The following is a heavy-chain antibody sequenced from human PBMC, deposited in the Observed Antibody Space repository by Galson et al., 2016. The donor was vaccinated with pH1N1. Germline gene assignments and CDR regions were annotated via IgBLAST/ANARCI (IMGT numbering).Heavy chain of an antibody. CDR3: ATLYSGSWCTAFDI. Sequence: SVKVSCKASGYTFTGHFIHWVRQAPGQGLEWMGRINPHTGSTYSTQKFQGRVTMTRDTSTSTAYMELTRVRSDDTAVYYCATLYSGSWCTAFDIWGQGTMVSVSS. CDR1: GYTFTGHF. J-gene: IGHJ3*02. D-gene: IGHD1-26*01. CDR2: INPHTGST. V-gene: IGHV1-2*06.